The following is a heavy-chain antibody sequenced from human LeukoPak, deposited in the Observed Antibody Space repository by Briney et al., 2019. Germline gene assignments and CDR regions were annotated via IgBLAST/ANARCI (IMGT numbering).Heavy chain of an antibody. D-gene: IGHD3-3*01. Sequence: PSETLSLTCSVSGGSISSYYWSWIRQPAGKGLEWIGRTYTSGSTNYNPSLKSRVTMSVDTSKNQFSLKLSSVTAADTAVYYCARETTIFGVIGDWFDPWGQGTLVTVSS. CDR3: ARETTIFGVIGDWFDP. CDR2: TYTSGST. V-gene: IGHV4-4*07. CDR1: GGSISSYY. J-gene: IGHJ5*02.